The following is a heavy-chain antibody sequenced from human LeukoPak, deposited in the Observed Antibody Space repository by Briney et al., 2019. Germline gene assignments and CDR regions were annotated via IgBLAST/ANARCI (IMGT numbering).Heavy chain of an antibody. J-gene: IGHJ6*02. V-gene: IGHV3-23*01. CDR2: ISGSGDST. Sequence: GGSLRLSCAASGFTFSTYAVNWVRQAPGKGLEWVSTISGSGDSTYYADSVKGRFTISRDNSKNTLYLQMNSLRAEDMAVYYCAKVKDYYYYGMDVWGQGTTVTVSS. CDR3: AKVKDYYYYGMDV. CDR1: GFTFSTYA.